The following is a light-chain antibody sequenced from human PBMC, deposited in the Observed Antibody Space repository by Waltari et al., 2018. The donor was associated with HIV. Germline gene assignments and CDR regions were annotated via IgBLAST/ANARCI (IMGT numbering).Light chain of an antibody. V-gene: IGLV3-25*03. CDR3: QSSDTSGTSVI. Sequence: SSDLTQPPSVSVSPGQTATITCSGHSLSKQYTPWHKHRPGQAPVLLISKDNKRPSGIPERFSGSTSGTTVTLAISRVQPDDEADYYCQSSDTSGTSVIFGGGTKLTVL. CDR1: SLSKQY. J-gene: IGLJ2*01. CDR2: KDN.